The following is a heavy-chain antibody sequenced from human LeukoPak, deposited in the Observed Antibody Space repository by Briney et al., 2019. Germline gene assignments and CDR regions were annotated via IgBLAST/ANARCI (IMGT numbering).Heavy chain of an antibody. Sequence: GGSLRLSCAASGFTFSSYSMNWVRQAPGGGLEWVSSISSSSSYIYYADSVEGRFTISRDNAKNSLYLQMNSLRAEDTAVYYCAREGRGLRYFDWLLLIDYWGQGTLVTVSS. CDR2: ISSSSSYI. CDR1: GFTFSSYS. CDR3: AREGRGLRYFDWLLLIDY. D-gene: IGHD3-9*01. V-gene: IGHV3-21*01. J-gene: IGHJ4*02.